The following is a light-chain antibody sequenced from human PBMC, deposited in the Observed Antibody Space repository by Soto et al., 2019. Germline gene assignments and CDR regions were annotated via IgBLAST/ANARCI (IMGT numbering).Light chain of an antibody. CDR2: GAS. J-gene: IGKJ4*01. CDR3: QQYNNWPEVT. Sequence: EIVMTQSPATLSVSPGERATLSCRTSQSVNSNLAWYQQKPGQAPNLLVFGASTRATGIAARFSGSGSGTEFTLTISSLQSEDFAVYYCQQYNNWPEVTFGGGTKVEIK. CDR1: QSVNSN. V-gene: IGKV3D-15*01.